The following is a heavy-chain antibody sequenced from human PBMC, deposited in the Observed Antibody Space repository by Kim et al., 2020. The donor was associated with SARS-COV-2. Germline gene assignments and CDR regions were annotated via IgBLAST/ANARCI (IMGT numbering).Heavy chain of an antibody. D-gene: IGHD3-22*01. Sequence: SETLSLTCTVSGGSISSSSYYWGWIRQPPGKGLEWIGSIYYSGSTYYNPSLKSRVTISVDTSKNQFSLKLSSVTAADTAVYYCARRRITMIVGGDWFDPWGQGTLVTGSS. CDR2: IYYSGST. CDR3: ARRRITMIVGGDWFDP. V-gene: IGHV4-39*01. J-gene: IGHJ5*02. CDR1: GGSISSSSYY.